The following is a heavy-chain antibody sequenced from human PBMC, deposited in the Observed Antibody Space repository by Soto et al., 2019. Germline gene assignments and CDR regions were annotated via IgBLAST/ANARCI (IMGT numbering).Heavy chain of an antibody. CDR1: GFTFDDYA. V-gene: IGHV3-9*01. CDR2: ISWNSGSI. D-gene: IGHD5-18*01. Sequence: SLRLSCAASGFTFDDYAMHWVRQAPGKGLEWVSGISWNSGSIGYADSVKGRFTISRDNAKNSLYLQMNSLRAEDTALYYCAKDFMDTADYGIDVWGQGTTVTVSS. CDR3: AKDFMDTADYGIDV. J-gene: IGHJ6*02.